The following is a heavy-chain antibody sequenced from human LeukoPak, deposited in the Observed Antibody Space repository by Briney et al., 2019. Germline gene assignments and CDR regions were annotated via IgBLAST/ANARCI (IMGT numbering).Heavy chain of an antibody. J-gene: IGHJ4*02. D-gene: IGHD3-22*01. CDR2: TYFRSKWIY. Sequence: SQTLSLTCAISGDSVSSNSATWHWIRQSPSRGLEWLARTYFRSKWIYDYAPSLKSRLTISPDTSKNQFALQLNSVTPEDTAVYFCARAGRGYYDYWSRGTLATVSS. CDR3: ARAGRGYYDY. CDR1: GDSVSSNSAT. V-gene: IGHV6-1*01.